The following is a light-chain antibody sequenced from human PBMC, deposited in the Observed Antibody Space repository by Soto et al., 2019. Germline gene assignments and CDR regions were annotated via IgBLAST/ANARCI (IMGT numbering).Light chain of an antibody. CDR2: DAS. V-gene: IGKV3-11*01. Sequence: EIVMTQPPATLSLSPGERATLSCRASQNINSYLAWFRQKPGQAPRLLIYDASNRASGIPARISGGGSGTDFTLTISSLEPEDFAVYYCQQRSNWPITFGQGTRLEIK. CDR1: QNINSY. J-gene: IGKJ5*01. CDR3: QQRSNWPIT.